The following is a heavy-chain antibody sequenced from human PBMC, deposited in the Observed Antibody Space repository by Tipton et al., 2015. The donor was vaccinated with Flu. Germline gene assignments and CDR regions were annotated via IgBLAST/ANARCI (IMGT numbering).Heavy chain of an antibody. CDR2: INHSGST. Sequence: TLSLTCAVYGGSFSGYYWSWIRQPPGKGLEWIGEINHSGSTNYNPSLKSRVTISVDTSKNQFSLKLSSVTAADTAVYYCARDQVAGKGAVREDWGQGTLVTVSS. D-gene: IGHD6-19*01. CDR1: GGSFSGYY. V-gene: IGHV4-34*01. J-gene: IGHJ4*02. CDR3: ARDQVAGKGAVRED.